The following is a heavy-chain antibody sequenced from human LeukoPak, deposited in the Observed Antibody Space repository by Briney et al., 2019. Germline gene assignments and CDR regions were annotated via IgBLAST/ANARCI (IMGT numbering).Heavy chain of an antibody. CDR1: GGSIGRSDYY. D-gene: IGHD2-2*01. J-gene: IGHJ3*01. Sequence: SETLSLTCTVSGGSIGRSDYYWGWVRQPPGKGLEWIGSISYSGSTYYNPSLKSRVTMFVDMSNNQFSLKLRSVTAADTAVYYCARSYCSSTTCYAVGAFDVWGQGTMVTVSS. V-gene: IGHV4-39*01. CDR3: ARSYCSSTTCYAVGAFDV. CDR2: ISYSGST.